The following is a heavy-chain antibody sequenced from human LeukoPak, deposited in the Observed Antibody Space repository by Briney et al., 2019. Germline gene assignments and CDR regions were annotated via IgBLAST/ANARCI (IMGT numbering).Heavy chain of an antibody. Sequence: GGSLSLSCAASGFPFSSYSMNWVRQAPGKGLEWVSSISSSSSYIYYADSVKGRLTISRDNAKNSLYLQMNSLRAEDTAVYYCAGGKGSSWYKSWFDPWGQGTLVTVSS. V-gene: IGHV3-21*01. D-gene: IGHD6-13*01. CDR1: GFPFSSYS. CDR3: AGGKGSSWYKSWFDP. J-gene: IGHJ5*02. CDR2: ISSSSSYI.